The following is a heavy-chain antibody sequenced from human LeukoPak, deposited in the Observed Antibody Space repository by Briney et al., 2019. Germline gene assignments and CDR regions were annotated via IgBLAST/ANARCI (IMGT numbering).Heavy chain of an antibody. CDR1: GYTFTGYY. Sequence: GASVKVSCKASGYTFTGYYMHWVRQAPGQGLEWMGWINPNSGGTNYAQKFQGRVTMTRDTSISTAYMELSRLRSDDTAVYYCARGYYYDSSGYYLDAFDIWGQGTMVTVSS. J-gene: IGHJ3*02. V-gene: IGHV1-2*02. CDR3: ARGYYYDSSGYYLDAFDI. CDR2: INPNSGGT. D-gene: IGHD3-22*01.